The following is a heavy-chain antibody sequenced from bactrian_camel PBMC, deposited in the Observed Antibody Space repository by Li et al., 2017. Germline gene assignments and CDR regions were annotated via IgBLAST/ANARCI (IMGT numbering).Heavy chain of an antibody. D-gene: IGHD7*01. CDR1: GHSRGSNC. CDR3: VTPLGGDNWWVDFVY. Sequence: HVQLVESGGGSVQAGGSLRLSCKVSGHSRGSNCVGWYRLPPGRAPAEREGIAAIRRDGGETWYAASVKGRFTISGDNAKATVYLQMNSLKSEDTALYYCVTPLGGDNWWVDFVYWGQGTQVTVS. CDR2: IRRDGGET. J-gene: IGHJ6*01. V-gene: IGHV3S45*01.